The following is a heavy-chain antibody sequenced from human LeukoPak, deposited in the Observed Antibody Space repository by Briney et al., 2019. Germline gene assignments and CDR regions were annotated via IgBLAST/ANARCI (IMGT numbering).Heavy chain of an antibody. CDR2: IKQDGSEK. J-gene: IGHJ4*02. D-gene: IGHD1-26*01. V-gene: IGHV3-7*01. CDR1: GFTFSGYW. Sequence: GGSLRLSCAASGFTFSGYWMSWVRQAPGKGLEWVANIKQDGSEKYYVDSVKGRFTISRDNAKNSLYLQMNSLRAEDTAVYYCARAAFGGSYRKPDYRGQGTLVTVSS. CDR3: ARAAFGGSYRKPDY.